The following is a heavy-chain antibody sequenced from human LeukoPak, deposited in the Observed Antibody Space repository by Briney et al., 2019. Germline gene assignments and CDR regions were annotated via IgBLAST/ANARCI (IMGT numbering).Heavy chain of an antibody. CDR3: ARGARGDS. J-gene: IGHJ4*02. CDR2: IKQDGSEK. Sequence: PGGSLRLSCAASGFTFSTDWMSWVRQAPGKGLEWVANIKQDGSEKYYADSVKGRFTISRDNAKKSLYLEMNSLTTEDTAVYYCARGARGDSWGQGSLVTVSS. V-gene: IGHV3-7*04. CDR1: GFTFSTDW.